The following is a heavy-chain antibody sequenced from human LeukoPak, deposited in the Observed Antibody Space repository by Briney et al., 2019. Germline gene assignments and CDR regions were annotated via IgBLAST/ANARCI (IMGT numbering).Heavy chain of an antibody. CDR2: INPNSGGT. D-gene: IGHD3-9*01. V-gene: IGHV1-2*02. J-gene: IGHJ4*02. CDR3: ARGHPYDILTIDVEWYFDC. Sequence: WASVKVSCKASGYTFTGYYMHWVRQAPGQGLEWMGWINPNSGGTNYAQKFQGRVTMTRDTSISTAYMELSRLRSDDTAVYYCARGHPYDILTIDVEWYFDCWGQGTLVTVSS. CDR1: GYTFTGYY.